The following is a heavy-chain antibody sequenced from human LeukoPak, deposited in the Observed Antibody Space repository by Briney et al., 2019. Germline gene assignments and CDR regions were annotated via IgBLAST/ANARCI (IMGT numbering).Heavy chain of an antibody. Sequence: PGGSLRLSCAASGFTVSSNYMSWVRQAPGKGLEWVSVIYSGGSTYYADSVKGRFTISRGNSKNTLYLQMNSLRAEDTAVYYCAREEGYYDSSGYSDAFDIWGQGTMVTVSS. CDR3: AREEGYYDSSGYSDAFDI. D-gene: IGHD3-22*01. J-gene: IGHJ3*02. CDR1: GFTVSSNY. V-gene: IGHV3-53*01. CDR2: IYSGGST.